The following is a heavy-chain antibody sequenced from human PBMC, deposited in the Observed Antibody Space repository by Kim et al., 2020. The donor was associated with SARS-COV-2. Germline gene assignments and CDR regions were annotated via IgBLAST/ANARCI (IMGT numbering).Heavy chain of an antibody. CDR3: ARHSIAARRVDY. V-gene: IGHV4-39*01. D-gene: IGHD6-6*01. Sequence: YNNPSLQSRVTISVDTSKNQFSLKLSSVTAADTAVYYCARHSIAARRVDYWGQGTLVTVSS. J-gene: IGHJ4*02.